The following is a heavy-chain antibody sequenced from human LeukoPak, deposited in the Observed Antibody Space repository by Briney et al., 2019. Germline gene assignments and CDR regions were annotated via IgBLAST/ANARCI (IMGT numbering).Heavy chain of an antibody. CDR3: ARHSYRVLRYFDWLSANHAFDI. V-gene: IGHV4-4*07. Sequence: PSETLSLTCTVSGASISNYYWSWLRQPAGKGPEWIGHISTSGNTNYSPSLKSRVTISVDTSKNQFSLKLSFVTAADTAVYYCARHSYRVLRYFDWLSANHAFDIWGQGTMVTVSS. CDR2: ISTSGNT. D-gene: IGHD3-9*01. J-gene: IGHJ3*02. CDR1: GASISNYY.